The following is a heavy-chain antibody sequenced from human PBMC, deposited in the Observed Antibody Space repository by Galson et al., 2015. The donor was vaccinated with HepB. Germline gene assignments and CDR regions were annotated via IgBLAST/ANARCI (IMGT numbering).Heavy chain of an antibody. CDR2: ITWNSGNV. CDR3: AKDTGGKYNDFWSGYFAYFDY. J-gene: IGHJ4*02. V-gene: IGHV3-9*01. CDR1: GFTFDDYA. Sequence: SLRLSCAASGFTFDDYAMSWVRQAPGKGLEWVSGITWNSGNVAYSDSVRGRFTISRDNAKNSLYSQMSSVRAEDTALYFCAKDTGGKYNDFWSGYFAYFDYWGQGALVTVSS. D-gene: IGHD3-3*01.